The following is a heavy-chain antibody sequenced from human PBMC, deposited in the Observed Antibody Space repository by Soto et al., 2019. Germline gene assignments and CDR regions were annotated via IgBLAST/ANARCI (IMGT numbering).Heavy chain of an antibody. CDR1: GYTFTSYG. J-gene: IGHJ3*02. CDR2: ISAYNGNT. V-gene: IGHV1-18*01. CDR3: ARDRSPGTASDAFDI. Sequence: ASVKVSCKASGYTFTSYGISWVRQAPGQGLEWMGWISAYNGNTNYAQKLQGRVTMTTDTSTSTAYMELRSLRSDDTAVYYCARDRSPGTASDAFDIWGQGTMVTVSS. D-gene: IGHD1-1*01.